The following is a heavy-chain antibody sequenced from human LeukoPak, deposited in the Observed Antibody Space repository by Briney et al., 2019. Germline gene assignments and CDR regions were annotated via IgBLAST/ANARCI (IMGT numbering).Heavy chain of an antibody. CDR2: ISSSGSTI. V-gene: IGHV3-48*03. CDR3: AELGITMIGGV. CDR1: GFTFSSYE. J-gene: IGHJ6*04. Sequence: PGGSLRLSCAASGFTFSSYEMNWVRQAPGKGLEWVSYISSSGSTIYYADSVKGRFTISRDNAKNSLYLQLNSLRAEDTAVYYCAELGITMIGGVWGKGTTVTISS. D-gene: IGHD3-10*02.